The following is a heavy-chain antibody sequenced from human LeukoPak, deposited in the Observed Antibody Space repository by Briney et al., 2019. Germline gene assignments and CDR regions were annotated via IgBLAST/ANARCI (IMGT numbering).Heavy chain of an antibody. V-gene: IGHV1-69*04. CDR2: IIPILGIA. CDR3: ARDLNRYYYDSSGDY. CDR1: GGTFSSYA. J-gene: IGHJ4*02. D-gene: IGHD3-22*01. Sequence: SVKVSCKASGGTFSSYAISWVRQAPGQGLEWMGRIIPILGIANYAQKFQGRVTITAGKSTSTAYMELSSLRSEDTAVYYCARDLNRYYYDSSGDYWGQGTLVTVSS.